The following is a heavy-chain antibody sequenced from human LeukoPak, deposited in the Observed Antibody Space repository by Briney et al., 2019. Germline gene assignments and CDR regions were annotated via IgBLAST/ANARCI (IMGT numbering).Heavy chain of an antibody. Sequence: GGSLRLSCAASGFTFSSYEMNWVRQAPGKGPEWVSYISSSGSTIYYADSVKGRFTISRDNAKNSLYLQMNSLRAEDTAVYYCAIEPSSVAYYYGMDVWGQGTTVTVSS. CDR3: AIEPSSVAYYYGMDV. V-gene: IGHV3-48*03. CDR1: GFTFSSYE. D-gene: IGHD6-25*01. CDR2: ISSSGSTI. J-gene: IGHJ6*02.